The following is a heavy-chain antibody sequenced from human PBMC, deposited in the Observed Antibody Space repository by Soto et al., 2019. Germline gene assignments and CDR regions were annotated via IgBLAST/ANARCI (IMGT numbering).Heavy chain of an antibody. J-gene: IGHJ6*02. CDR1: GFTFDDYG. CDR2: INWNGGST. D-gene: IGHD2-15*01. Sequence: PGGSLRLSCAASGFTFDDYGMSWVRQAPGKGLEWVSGINWNGGSTGYADSVKGRFTISRDNAKNSLYLQMNSLRAEDTALYYCARAFCGAGRCYVYYYGMDVWGQGTRVTVSS. CDR3: ARAFCGAGRCYVYYYGMDV. V-gene: IGHV3-20*04.